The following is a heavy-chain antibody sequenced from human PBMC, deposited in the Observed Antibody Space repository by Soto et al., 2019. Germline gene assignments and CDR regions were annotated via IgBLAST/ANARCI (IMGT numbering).Heavy chain of an antibody. CDR1: GFTVSSNY. V-gene: IGHV3-66*01. J-gene: IGHJ6*03. CDR2: IYSGEST. CDR3: ARVYYYGSGSYSYCMDV. D-gene: IGHD3-10*01. Sequence: GGSLRLSCAASGFTVSSNYMSWVRQAPGKGLEWVSVIYSGESTHYAESVKGRFTVSRDNSKNTLFLQMNSLRAEDTAVYYCARVYYYGSGSYSYCMDVWGKGTTVTVSS.